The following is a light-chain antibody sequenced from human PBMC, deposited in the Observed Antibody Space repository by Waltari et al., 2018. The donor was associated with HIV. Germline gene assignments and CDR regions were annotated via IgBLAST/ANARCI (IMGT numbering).Light chain of an antibody. CDR2: EVS. V-gene: IGLV2-14*01. J-gene: IGLJ1*01. CDR3: NSYTSSSTPSDV. Sequence: QSALTQPASVSGSPGQSITISCTGTNSDVGGNNYVSWYQQHPGKAPKLMIYEVSNRPAWVSNRCYGSKFGNTASLTISWLQAEDEADYDCNSYTSSSTPSDVFGPGTKVTGL. CDR1: NSDVGGNNY.